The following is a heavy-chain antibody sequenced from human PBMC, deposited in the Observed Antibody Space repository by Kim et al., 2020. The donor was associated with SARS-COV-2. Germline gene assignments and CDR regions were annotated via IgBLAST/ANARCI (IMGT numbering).Heavy chain of an antibody. CDR2: ICVGGGNT. V-gene: IGHV3-30*02. D-gene: IGHD3-22*01. J-gene: IGHJ1*01. CDR3: AKESWVSTETSGFVGFMGL. Sequence: GGSLRLSCVASGFTFSTYGMHWVRQAPGKGLEWVACICVGGGNTYYADSVRGRFTISRDNSKNTLFVQMNSLRAEDTAVYYCAKESWVSTETSGFVGFMGLRGRGTRDPVST. CDR1: GFTFSTYG.